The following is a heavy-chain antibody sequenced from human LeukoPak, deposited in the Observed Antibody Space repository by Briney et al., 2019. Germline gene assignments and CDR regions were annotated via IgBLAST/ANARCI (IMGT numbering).Heavy chain of an antibody. V-gene: IGHV3-30-3*01. J-gene: IGHJ4*02. Sequence: GGSLRLSCAASGFTFSSYAMHWVRQAPGKGLEWVAVISYDGSNKYYADSVKGRFTISRDNSKNTLYLQMNSLRAEDTAVYYCAREWIEMGYKGGSFDYWGQGTLVTVSS. CDR2: ISYDGSNK. CDR1: GFTFSSYA. CDR3: AREWIEMGYKGGSFDY. D-gene: IGHD5-24*01.